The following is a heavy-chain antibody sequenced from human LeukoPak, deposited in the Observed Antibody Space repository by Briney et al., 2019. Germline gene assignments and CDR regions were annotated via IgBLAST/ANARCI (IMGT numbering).Heavy chain of an antibody. CDR3: ARTTRAMVANFDY. CDR1: GFTFSGYG. J-gene: IGHJ4*02. CDR2: IWYDGSNK. D-gene: IGHD5-18*01. Sequence: GRSLRLSCAASGFTFSGYGMHWVRQAPGKGLEWVAVIWYDGSNKYYADSVKGRFTISRDNSKNTLYLQMNSLRAEDTAVYYCARTTRAMVANFDYWAQGTLVTVSS. V-gene: IGHV3-33*01.